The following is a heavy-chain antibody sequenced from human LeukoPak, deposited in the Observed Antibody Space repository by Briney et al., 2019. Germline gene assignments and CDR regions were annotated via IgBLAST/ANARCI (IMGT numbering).Heavy chain of an antibody. Sequence: SETLSLTCSVYGASFSDYYWTWIRQPPGKGLEWIGEINHRLSSNYSPSLTSRVTMSVDTSKKQFSLKLSSVTAADTAVYYCARARFWSGYYTDHYYYYMDVWGKGTTVTVSS. V-gene: IGHV4-34*01. CDR2: INHRLSS. CDR1: GASFSDYY. CDR3: ARARFWSGYYTDHYYYYMDV. J-gene: IGHJ6*03. D-gene: IGHD3-3*01.